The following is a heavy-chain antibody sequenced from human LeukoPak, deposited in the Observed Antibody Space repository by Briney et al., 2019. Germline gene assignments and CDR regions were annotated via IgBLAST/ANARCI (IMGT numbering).Heavy chain of an antibody. D-gene: IGHD1-26*01. Sequence: SETLSLTCNVSGGSISTYYWTWIRQPPGGGMEWIGYIYYSGSTYYNPSLKSRITISVDTSKNQFSLKLSSVTAADTAVYYCARAPPIGRWWEFWGQGTLVTVSS. CDR2: IYYSGST. V-gene: IGHV4-59*06. CDR1: GGSISTYY. J-gene: IGHJ4*02. CDR3: ARAPPIGRWWEF.